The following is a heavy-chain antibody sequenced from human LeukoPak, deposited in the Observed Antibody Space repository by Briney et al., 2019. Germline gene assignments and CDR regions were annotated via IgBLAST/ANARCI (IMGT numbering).Heavy chain of an antibody. CDR2: IVPIFGTP. V-gene: IGHV1-69*06. CDR1: GGTFSSYA. D-gene: IGHD4-17*01. Sequence: SVKVSCKASGGTFSSYAISWVRQAPGQGLEWMGGIVPIFGTPNNAQKFQGRVTITADKFTSTAYMELSSLRSEDTAVYYCARYDYGAAARFDPWGQGTLVTVSS. CDR3: ARYDYGAAARFDP. J-gene: IGHJ5*02.